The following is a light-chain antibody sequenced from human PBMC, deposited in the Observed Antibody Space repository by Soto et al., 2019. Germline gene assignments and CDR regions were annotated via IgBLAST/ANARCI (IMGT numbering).Light chain of an antibody. CDR2: DVS. J-gene: IGLJ3*02. Sequence: QSALTQPASVSGSPGQSITISCTGTSSDVGGYNYVSWYQQHPGKAPKLMIYDVSNRPSGVSNRFSGSKAGNTASLTISGDEAEDEADYYCSSYTSSSNGVFGGGTKLTVL. CDR1: SSDVGGYNY. CDR3: SSYTSSSNGV. V-gene: IGLV2-14*01.